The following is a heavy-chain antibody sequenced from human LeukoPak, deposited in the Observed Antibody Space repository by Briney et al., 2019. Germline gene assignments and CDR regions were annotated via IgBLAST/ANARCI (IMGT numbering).Heavy chain of an antibody. CDR3: ARASTAMVTSY. J-gene: IGHJ4*02. V-gene: IGHV1-69*04. Sequence: GSSVKASCKASGGTFSSYAISWVRQAPGQGLEWMGRITPILGIANYAQKFQGRVTITADKSTSTAYMELSSLRSEDTAVYYCARASTAMVTSYWGQGTLVTVSS. CDR2: ITPILGIA. CDR1: GGTFSSYA. D-gene: IGHD5-18*01.